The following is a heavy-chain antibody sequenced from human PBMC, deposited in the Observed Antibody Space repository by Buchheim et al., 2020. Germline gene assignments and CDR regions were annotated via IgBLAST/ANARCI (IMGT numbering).Heavy chain of an antibody. CDR3: ATDPDSSSYYSFDY. V-gene: IGHV3-15*01. J-gene: IGHJ4*02. Sequence: EVKLVDSGGGLVKPGGPLKISCAASGFTFKNAWMSWVRQAPGKGLEWVGRIKSKVDGETSDYAAPVQGRFRIARDDSKNVLTLQMYSLKTEDTAVYYCATDPDSSSYYSFDYWGQG. CDR2: IKSKVDGETS. D-gene: IGHD3-22*01. CDR1: GFTFKNAW.